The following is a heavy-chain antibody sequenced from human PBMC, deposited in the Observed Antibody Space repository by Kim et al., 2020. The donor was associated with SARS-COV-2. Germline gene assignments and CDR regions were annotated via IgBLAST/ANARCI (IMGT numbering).Heavy chain of an antibody. V-gene: IGHV3-48*04. D-gene: IGHD6-13*01. Sequence: TIYNADSVKGRFTVSRDDAQNSLYLQMNSLRAEDTAVYYCARSQQLGLFDYWGQGTLVTVSS. CDR2: TI. J-gene: IGHJ4*02. CDR3: ARSQQLGLFDY.